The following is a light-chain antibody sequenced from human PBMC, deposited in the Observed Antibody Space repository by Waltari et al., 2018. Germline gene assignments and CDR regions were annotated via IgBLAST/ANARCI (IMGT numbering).Light chain of an antibody. CDR1: SGHSTNV. CDR3: QTGGHGTWV. Sequence: QLVLTQSPSASASLGASVKLTCTLSSGHSTNVIAWLQKRPERGPRYLMKVNSDGSHNKGDGIPDRCSGSSSGAEHYLTVSSLQSEDEADYYCQTGGHGTWVFGGGTKLTVL. CDR2: VNSDGSH. V-gene: IGLV4-69*01. J-gene: IGLJ3*02.